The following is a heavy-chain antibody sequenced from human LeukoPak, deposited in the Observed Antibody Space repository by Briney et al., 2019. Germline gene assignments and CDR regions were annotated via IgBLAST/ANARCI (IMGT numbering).Heavy chain of an antibody. D-gene: IGHD3-22*01. J-gene: IGHJ4*02. Sequence: GASVKVSCKASGGTFSSHAMNWVRQAPGQGLEWMGGVIPILDITDYAQKFQGRLTITADKSTGTGYMELSSLRSEDSAVYYCAAVPYYYDSSGSLDYWGQGTLVTVSS. V-gene: IGHV1-69*10. CDR3: AAVPYYYDSSGSLDY. CDR2: VIPILDIT. CDR1: GGTFSSHA.